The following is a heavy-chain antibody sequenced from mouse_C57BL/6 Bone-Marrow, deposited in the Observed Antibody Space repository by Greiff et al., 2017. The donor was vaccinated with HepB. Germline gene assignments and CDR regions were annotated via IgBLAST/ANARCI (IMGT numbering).Heavy chain of an antibody. CDR2: IYPGNSDT. CDR3: THYGSSYGYFDV. D-gene: IGHD1-1*01. J-gene: IGHJ1*03. CDR1: GYTFTSYW. Sequence: EVKVVESGTVLARPGASVKMSCKTSGYTFTSYWMHWVKQRPGQGLEWIGAIYPGNSDTSYNQKFKGKAKLTAVTSASTAYMELSSLTNEDSAVYYCTHYGSSYGYFDVWGTGTTVTGSS. V-gene: IGHV1-5*01.